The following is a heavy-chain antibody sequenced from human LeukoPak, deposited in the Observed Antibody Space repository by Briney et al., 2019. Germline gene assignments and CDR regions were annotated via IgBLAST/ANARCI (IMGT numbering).Heavy chain of an antibody. Sequence: GGSLRLSCAASGFTVSSNYMSWVRQAPGKGLEWVSVIYSGGSTYYADSLKGRFTISRDNAKNSLHLQMNSLRAEDTAVYYCARGSGVQVWSSLDYWGQGTLVTVSS. J-gene: IGHJ4*02. D-gene: IGHD5-18*01. CDR1: GFTVSSNY. CDR2: IYSGGST. CDR3: ARGSGVQVWSSLDY. V-gene: IGHV3-53*01.